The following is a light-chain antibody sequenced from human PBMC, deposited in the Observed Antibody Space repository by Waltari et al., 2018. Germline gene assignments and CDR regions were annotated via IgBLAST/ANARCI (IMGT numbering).Light chain of an antibody. J-gene: IGLJ7*01. Sequence: QSLFTQPLSVSAAPGQRVTIYGSGGNPNMAIQSLSCYRHFPGTAPKLLIYENSERPSGIPGRFSGSKSGTSATLDITGLQAGDEADYYCGTWDSSLSGAVFGGGTHLTVL. CDR2: ENS. CDR1: NPNMAIQS. CDR3: GTWDSSLSGAV. V-gene: IGLV1-51*02.